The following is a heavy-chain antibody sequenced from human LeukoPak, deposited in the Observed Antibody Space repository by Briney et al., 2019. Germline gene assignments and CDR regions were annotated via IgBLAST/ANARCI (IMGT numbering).Heavy chain of an antibody. Sequence: GGSLRLSCAASGFTFSSYAMHWVRQAPGKGLEWVAVISYDGSNKYYADSVKGRFTISRDNSKNTLYLQMNSLRAEDTAVYYCARDFSQYSGSHNAFGIWGQGTMVTVSS. D-gene: IGHD1-26*01. CDR2: ISYDGSNK. CDR1: GFTFSSYA. CDR3: ARDFSQYSGSHNAFGI. V-gene: IGHV3-30-3*01. J-gene: IGHJ3*02.